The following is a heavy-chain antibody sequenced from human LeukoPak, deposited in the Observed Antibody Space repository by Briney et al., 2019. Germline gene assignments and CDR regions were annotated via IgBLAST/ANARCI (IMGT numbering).Heavy chain of an antibody. V-gene: IGHV3-72*01. J-gene: IGHJ3*02. CDR1: VITFSSYG. CDR2: TRNKANSYTT. D-gene: IGHD3-22*01. Sequence: GGSLRPSCAASVITFSSYGMDWVRQAPGKGLEWVGRTRNKANSYTTEYAASVKGRFTISRDDSKNSLYLQMNSLKTEDTAVYYCARAYYYESAFDIWGQGTMVTVSS. CDR3: ARAYYYESAFDI.